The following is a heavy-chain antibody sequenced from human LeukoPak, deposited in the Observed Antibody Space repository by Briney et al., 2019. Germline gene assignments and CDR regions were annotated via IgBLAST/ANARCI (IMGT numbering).Heavy chain of an antibody. Sequence: PSETLSLTCTVSGGSISSSSYYWGWIRQPPGKGLEWIGSIYYSGSTYYNPSLKSRVTISVDTSKNQFSLKLSSVTAADTAVYYCARAPGYYDSSGYLNWFDPWGQGTLVTVSS. CDR2: IYYSGST. D-gene: IGHD3-22*01. CDR1: GGSISSSSYY. J-gene: IGHJ5*02. V-gene: IGHV4-39*07. CDR3: ARAPGYYDSSGYLNWFDP.